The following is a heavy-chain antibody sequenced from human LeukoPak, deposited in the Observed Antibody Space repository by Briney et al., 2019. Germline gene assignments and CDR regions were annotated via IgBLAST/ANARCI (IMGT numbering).Heavy chain of an antibody. CDR3: AKGYGSGSYYNGGTWDYFDY. CDR2: ISGSGGST. D-gene: IGHD3-10*01. Sequence: GGSLRLSCAASGFTFSSYAMSWVRQAPGKGLEWVSAISGSGGSTYYAVSVKGRFTISRDNSKNTLYLQMNSLRAEDTAVYYCAKGYGSGSYYNGGTWDYFDYWGQGTLVTVSS. V-gene: IGHV3-23*01. J-gene: IGHJ4*02. CDR1: GFTFSSYA.